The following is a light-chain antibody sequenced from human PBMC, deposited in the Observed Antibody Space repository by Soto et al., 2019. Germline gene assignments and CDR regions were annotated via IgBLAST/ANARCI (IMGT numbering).Light chain of an antibody. Sequence: EIVMTQSPVTLSVSPGERATLSCRASQSVSSNLAWYQQKPGQAPRLLIYGASTRVTGVPARFSGSGSGTEFTLSISSLQSEDFAVYYCQQYTNWPPLTFGGGNKVEIK. V-gene: IGKV3-15*01. CDR1: QSVSSN. J-gene: IGKJ4*01. CDR3: QQYTNWPPLT. CDR2: GAS.